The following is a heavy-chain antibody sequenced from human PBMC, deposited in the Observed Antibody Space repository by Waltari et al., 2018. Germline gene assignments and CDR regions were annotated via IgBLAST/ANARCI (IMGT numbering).Heavy chain of an antibody. J-gene: IGHJ4*02. V-gene: IGHV4-61*02. CDR3: ARGGELSGRFY. CDR1: GGSISSGSYY. D-gene: IGHD1-7*01. CDR2: IYTSGST. Sequence: QVQLQESGPGLVKPSQTLSLTCPVSGGSISSGSYYWSWIRQPAGKGLEWIGRIYTSGSTNYNPSLKSRVTISVDTSKNQFSLKLSSVTAADTAVYYCARGGELSGRFYWGQGTLVTVSS.